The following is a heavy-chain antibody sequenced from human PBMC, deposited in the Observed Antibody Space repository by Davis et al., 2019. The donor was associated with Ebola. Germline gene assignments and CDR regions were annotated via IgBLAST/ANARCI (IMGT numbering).Heavy chain of an antibody. J-gene: IGHJ6*02. V-gene: IGHV6-1*01. D-gene: IGHD5-18*01. CDR3: ARGWLRGGMDV. CDR1: GDSVSSAG. Sequence: HSQIPSLTRAISGDSVSSAGWNWVRPSPSRGPEWLGRTYYKSKWYNVYAVSVKGRITINVDTSKNQFSLQLNSVTPEDTALYYCARGWLRGGMDVWGEGTTVTV. CDR2: TYYKSKWYN.